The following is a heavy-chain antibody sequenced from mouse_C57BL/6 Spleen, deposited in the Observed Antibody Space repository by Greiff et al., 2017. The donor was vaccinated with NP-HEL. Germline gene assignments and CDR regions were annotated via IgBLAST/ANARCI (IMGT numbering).Heavy chain of an antibody. Sequence: VQLQQSVAELVRPGASVKLSCTASGFNIKNTYMHWVKQRPEQGLEWIGRIDPANGNTKYAPKFQGKATITADTSSNTAYLQLSSLTSEDTAIYYCARGKTSDYSNYEEAMDYWGQGTSVTVSS. CDR1: GFNIKNTY. CDR2: IDPANGNT. CDR3: ARGKTSDYSNYEEAMDY. V-gene: IGHV14-3*01. D-gene: IGHD2-5*01. J-gene: IGHJ4*01.